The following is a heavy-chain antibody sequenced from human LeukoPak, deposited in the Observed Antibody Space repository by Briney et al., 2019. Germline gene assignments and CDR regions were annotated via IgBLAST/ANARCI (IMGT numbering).Heavy chain of an antibody. CDR1: RFTFSNYG. V-gene: IGHV3-30*03. CDR3: ASGKDYDFWSSFDY. Sequence: QPGGSLRLSCAASRFTFSNYGMHWVRQAPGKGLEWVAVISYDGSNKYYADSVKGRFTISRDNSKNTLYLQMNSLRAEDTAVYYCASGKDYDFWSSFDYWGQGTLVTVSS. J-gene: IGHJ4*02. D-gene: IGHD3-3*01. CDR2: ISYDGSNK.